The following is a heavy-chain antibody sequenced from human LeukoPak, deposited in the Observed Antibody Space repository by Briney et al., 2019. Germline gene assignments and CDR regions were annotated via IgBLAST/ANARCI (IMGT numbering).Heavy chain of an antibody. J-gene: IGHJ4*02. CDR3: ARPGYSSSWRYYFDY. D-gene: IGHD6-13*01. CDR2: IQQDGSEK. V-gene: IGHV3-7*03. CDR1: GFTFSSYW. Sequence: PGGSLRLSCAASGFTFSSYWMSWVRQAPGKGLEWVANIQQDGSEKYYVDSVKGRFTISRDNAKNSLYLQMSSLRAEDTAVYYCARPGYSSSWRYYFDYWGQGTLVTVSS.